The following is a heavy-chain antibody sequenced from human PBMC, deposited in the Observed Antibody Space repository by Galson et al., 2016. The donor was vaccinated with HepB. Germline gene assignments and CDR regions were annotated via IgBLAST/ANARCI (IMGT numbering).Heavy chain of an antibody. CDR1: GFSFSLYT. D-gene: IGHD3-22*01. J-gene: IGHJ5*02. V-gene: IGHV3-23*01. CDR2: IPGSGDVT. Sequence: SLRLSCAASGFSFSLYTMNWIRQSPGKGLEWVSSIPGSGDVTHYVDSVKGRSTVPRDNSRNTLYLQMNSLRAEDTAIYYCAKDFGRIVFGSSGPWGPGTLVIVSS. CDR3: AKDFGRIVFGSSGP.